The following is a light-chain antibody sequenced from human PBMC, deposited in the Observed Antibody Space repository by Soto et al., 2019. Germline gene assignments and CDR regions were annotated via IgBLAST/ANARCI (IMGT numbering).Light chain of an antibody. CDR2: SVS. CDR1: SSDVGGHNY. CDR3: CSYAGSYTYV. V-gene: IGLV2-11*01. J-gene: IGLJ1*01. Sequence: QPVLTQPRSVSGSPGQSVTISCTGTSSDVGGHNYVSWYQQHPGKAPKLMISSVSKRPSGVPDRFSGSKSGNTASLTISGLQAEDEADYYCCSYAGSYTYVFGTGTKVTVL.